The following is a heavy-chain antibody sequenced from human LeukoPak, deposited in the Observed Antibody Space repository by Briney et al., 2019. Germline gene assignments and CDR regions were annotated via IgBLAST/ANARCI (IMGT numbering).Heavy chain of an antibody. CDR2: IRYDGSNK. J-gene: IGHJ4*02. V-gene: IGHV3-30*02. CDR3: TRPLYYYDTSGY. CDR1: GFTFSSYG. Sequence: GGSLRLSCAASGFTFSSYGMHWVRQAPGKGLEWVAFIRYDGSNKYYADSVKGRFTISRDNSKNTLYLQMDSLRAEDTAVYYCTRPLYYYDTSGYWGQGALVTVSS. D-gene: IGHD3-22*01.